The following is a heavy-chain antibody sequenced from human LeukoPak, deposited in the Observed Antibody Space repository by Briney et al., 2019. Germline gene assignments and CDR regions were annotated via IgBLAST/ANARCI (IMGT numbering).Heavy chain of an antibody. D-gene: IGHD3-3*01. CDR2: ISYDGSNK. V-gene: IGHV3-30*04. Sequence: GGSLRLSCAASGFTFSSYAMHWVRQAPGKGLEWVAVISYDGSNKYYADSVKGRFTISRDNSKNTLYLQMNSLRAEDTAVYYCARDRDYFWSGYHDYWGQGTLVTVSS. CDR1: GFTFSSYA. J-gene: IGHJ4*02. CDR3: ARDRDYFWSGYHDY.